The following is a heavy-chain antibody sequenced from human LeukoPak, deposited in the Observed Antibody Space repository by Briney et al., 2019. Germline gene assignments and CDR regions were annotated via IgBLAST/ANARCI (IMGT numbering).Heavy chain of an antibody. CDR3: ARDSSSSWEY. CDR2: IDPSSTYI. J-gene: IGHJ4*02. Sequence: GGSLRLSCAASGFTFRSYSMNWVRQAPGKGLEWVSAIDPSSTYIYYADSVRGRFTISRDNAENSLYLQMNSLRVEDTAVYYCARDSSSSWEYWGQGTLVTVSS. CDR1: GFTFRSYS. D-gene: IGHD6-13*01. V-gene: IGHV3-21*01.